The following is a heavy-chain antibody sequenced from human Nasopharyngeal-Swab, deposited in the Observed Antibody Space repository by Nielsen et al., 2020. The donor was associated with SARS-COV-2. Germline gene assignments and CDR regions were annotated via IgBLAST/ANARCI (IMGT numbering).Heavy chain of an antibody. CDR1: GGTFSSYA. V-gene: IGHV1-69*13. CDR2: IIPIFGTA. D-gene: IGHD6-6*01. CDR3: ARASVEYSNADRYFDY. J-gene: IGHJ4*02. Sequence: SVKVSCKASGGTFSSYAISWVRQAPGQGLEWMGGIIPIFGTANYALKFQGRVTITADESTSTAYMELSSLRSEDTAVYYCARASVEYSNADRYFDYWGQGTLVTVSS.